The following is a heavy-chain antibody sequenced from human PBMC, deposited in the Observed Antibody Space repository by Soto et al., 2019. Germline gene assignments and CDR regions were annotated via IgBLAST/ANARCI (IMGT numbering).Heavy chain of an antibody. V-gene: IGHV3-48*03. D-gene: IGHD3-10*01. Sequence: GVSLRLSCAASGFTFSSYEMNWVRQAPGKGLEWVSYISSSGSTIYYADSVKGRFTISRDNAKNSLYLQMNSLRAEDTAVYYCAGPHPRSTYYYGAGSFHPGANAFDIWGQGTMVTVSS. CDR1: GFTFSSYE. CDR3: AGPHPRSTYYYGAGSFHPGANAFDI. J-gene: IGHJ3*02. CDR2: ISSSGSTI.